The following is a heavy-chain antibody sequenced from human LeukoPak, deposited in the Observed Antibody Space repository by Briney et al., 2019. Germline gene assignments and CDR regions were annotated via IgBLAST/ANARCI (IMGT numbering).Heavy chain of an antibody. D-gene: IGHD2-2*01. Sequence: GGSLRLSCAVSGCTFSSYSTNWVCQAPGKGRGGVSSIISSSSYIYYADPVKSRFTISRDNAKNSLYLQINSPRSEDTAVYYCASLDCSSTSCYGADAFDIWDQETMVTVSS. J-gene: IGHJ3*02. CDR2: IISSSSYI. CDR1: GCTFSSYS. V-gene: IGHV3-21*01. CDR3: ASLDCSSTSCYGADAFDI.